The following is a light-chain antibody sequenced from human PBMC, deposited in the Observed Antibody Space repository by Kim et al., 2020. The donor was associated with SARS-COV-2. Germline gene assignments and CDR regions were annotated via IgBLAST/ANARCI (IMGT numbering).Light chain of an antibody. J-gene: IGKJ1*01. Sequence: RATLTGNSRRRVLDRTNTKTCVRWYQQKPEQPPRLLIYGASGRDPGVPDRFSGSGSGTDFTLTISSLQAEDVAIYYCQQYYSAPWTFGQGTKLEI. V-gene: IGKV4-1*01. CDR1: RRVLDRTNTKTC. CDR2: GAS. CDR3: QQYYSAPWT.